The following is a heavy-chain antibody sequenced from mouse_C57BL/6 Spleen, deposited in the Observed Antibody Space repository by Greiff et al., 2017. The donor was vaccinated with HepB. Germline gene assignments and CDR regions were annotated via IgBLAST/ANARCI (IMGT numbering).Heavy chain of an antibody. CDR1: GYAFSSSW. CDR3: ASYGNYGVY. V-gene: IGHV1-82*01. D-gene: IGHD2-1*01. J-gene: IGHJ2*01. Sequence: QVQLKESGPELVKPGASVKISCKASGYAFSSSWMNWVKQRPGKGLEWIGRIYPGDGDTNYNGKFKGKATLTADKSSSTAYMQLSSLTSEDSAVYFCASYGNYGVYWGQGTTLTVSS. CDR2: IYPGDGDT.